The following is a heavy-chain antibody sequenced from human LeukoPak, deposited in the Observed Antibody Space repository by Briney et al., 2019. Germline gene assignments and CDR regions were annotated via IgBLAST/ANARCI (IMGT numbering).Heavy chain of an antibody. CDR1: GFTFSSYS. D-gene: IGHD3-22*01. Sequence: GGSLRLSCAASGFTFSSYSMNWVRQAPGKGLEWVSSISSSSSYIYYADSVKGRFTISRDNAKNSLYLQMNSLRAGDTALYYCARVGYDSSGYWFDYWGQGTLVTVSS. J-gene: IGHJ4*02. V-gene: IGHV3-21*01. CDR3: ARVGYDSSGYWFDY. CDR2: ISSSSSYI.